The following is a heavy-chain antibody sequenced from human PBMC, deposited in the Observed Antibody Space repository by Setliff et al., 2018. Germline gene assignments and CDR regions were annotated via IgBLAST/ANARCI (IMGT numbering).Heavy chain of an antibody. Sequence: PSETLSLTCAVYGGSFSSYYWSWIRQPPGKGLEWIGEINYRGSTNYDPSLKSRLTISVDTSKNQFSLKLSSVTAADTAMYYCAGPNHFDYWGQGTQVTVSS. J-gene: IGHJ4*02. V-gene: IGHV4-34*01. CDR2: INYRGST. CDR3: AGPNHFDY. CDR1: GGSFSSYY.